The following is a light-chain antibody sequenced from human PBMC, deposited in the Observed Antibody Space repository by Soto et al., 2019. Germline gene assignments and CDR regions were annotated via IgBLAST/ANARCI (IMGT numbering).Light chain of an antibody. CDR1: QGIRND. CDR3: LQDYSYPWT. CDR2: AAS. V-gene: IGKV1-6*01. J-gene: IGKJ1*01. Sequence: AIQMTQSPSSLSASLGDRVTITCRASQGIRNDLGWYQQKPGKAPRLLIYAASSLQSGVPSKFSGSGSGTYFTLTISSLQPEDFATYYCLQDYSYPWTFGQGTKVEI.